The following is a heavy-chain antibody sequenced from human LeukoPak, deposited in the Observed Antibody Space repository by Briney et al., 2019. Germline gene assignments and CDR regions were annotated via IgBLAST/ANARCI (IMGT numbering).Heavy chain of an antibody. CDR2: ISYDGSNK. V-gene: IGHV3-30*04. CDR1: GFTFSSYA. D-gene: IGHD6-13*01. J-gene: IGHJ4*02. CDR3: ARVGITDPPYSSSWSIPHPYDY. Sequence: GGSLRLSCAASGFTFSSYAMQWVRQAPGKGLEGGAVISYDGSNKYYADSVKGRFTISRDNSKNTLYLQMNSLRAEDTAVYYCARVGITDPPYSSSWSIPHPYDYWGQGTLVTVSS.